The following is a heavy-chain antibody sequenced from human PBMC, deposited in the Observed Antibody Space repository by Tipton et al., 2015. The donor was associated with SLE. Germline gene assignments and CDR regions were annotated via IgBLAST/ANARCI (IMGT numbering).Heavy chain of an antibody. CDR1: GGSISSSSYY. J-gene: IGHJ4*02. CDR2: IYTSGST. D-gene: IGHD4-17*01. Sequence: TLSLTCTVSGGSISSSSYYWSWIRQPAGKGLEWIGRIYTSGSTNYNPSLKSRVTMSVDTSKNQFSLKLNSVTAADTAVYYCARGAPLRLGPYFDYWGQGTLVTVSS. CDR3: ARGAPLRLGPYFDY. V-gene: IGHV4-61*02.